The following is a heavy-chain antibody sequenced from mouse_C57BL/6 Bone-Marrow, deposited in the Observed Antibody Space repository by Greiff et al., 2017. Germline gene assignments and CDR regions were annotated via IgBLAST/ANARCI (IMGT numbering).Heavy chain of an antibody. J-gene: IGHJ1*03. CDR1: GYTFTDYY. V-gene: IGHV1-19*01. Sequence: EVQLQQSGPVLVKPGASVKMSCKASGYTFTDYYMNWVKQSHGKSLEWIGVINPYNGGTSYNQKFKGKATLTVDKSSSTAYMELNSLTSEDSAVYYCARYDGYDGRYFDGWGTGTTVTVSS. CDR3: ARYDGYDGRYFDG. D-gene: IGHD2-3*01. CDR2: INPYNGGT.